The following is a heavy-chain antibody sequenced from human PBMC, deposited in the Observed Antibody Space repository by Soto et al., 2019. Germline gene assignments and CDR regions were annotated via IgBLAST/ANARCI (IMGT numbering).Heavy chain of an antibody. V-gene: IGHV4-31*11. CDR3: AREERFSHWLDP. CDR1: GGSISSLGYY. CDR2: IFHSGNM. J-gene: IGHJ5*02. Sequence: LSLTCAVSGGSISSLGYYWSWIRQDPGKGLEWIGHIFHSGNMDYNPSLQSRVTMSVDTSKNQFSLKLSSVTAADTAVYYCAREERFSHWLDPWGQGTLVTVPQ.